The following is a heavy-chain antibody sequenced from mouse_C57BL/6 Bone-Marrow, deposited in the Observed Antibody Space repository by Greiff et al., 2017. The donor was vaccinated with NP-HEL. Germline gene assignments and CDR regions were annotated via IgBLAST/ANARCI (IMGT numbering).Heavy chain of an antibody. J-gene: IGHJ4*01. V-gene: IGHV3-6*01. CDR3: ARDPSIGYYYAMDY. CDR1: GYSITSGYY. Sequence: EVQLQQSGPGLVKPSQSLSLTCSVTGYSITSGYYWNWIRQFPGNKLEWMGYISYDGSNNYNPSLKNRISITRDTSKNQFFLKLNSVTTEDTATYYCARDPSIGYYYAMDYWGQGTSVTVSS. CDR2: ISYDGSN. D-gene: IGHD2-2*01.